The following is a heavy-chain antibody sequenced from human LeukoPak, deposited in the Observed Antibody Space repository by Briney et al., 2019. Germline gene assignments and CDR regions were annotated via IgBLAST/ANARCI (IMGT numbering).Heavy chain of an antibody. V-gene: IGHV3-23*01. CDR1: GFTFSSYA. Sequence: GGSLRLSCAASGFTFSSYAMSWVRQAPGKGLEWVSTISGSGGSGSTYYPDSVKGRFTISRDNSKNTLYLQMNSLRAEDTAVYYCAKDSADMDRGVTSFESWGQGNLVTVSS. D-gene: IGHD3-10*01. CDR3: AKDSADMDRGVTSFES. J-gene: IGHJ4*02. CDR2: ISGSGGSGST.